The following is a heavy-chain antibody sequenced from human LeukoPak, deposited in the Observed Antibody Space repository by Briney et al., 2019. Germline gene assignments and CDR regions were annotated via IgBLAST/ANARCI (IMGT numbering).Heavy chain of an antibody. CDR3: ARDQTDYSNYGPHRYGTDV. J-gene: IGHJ6*02. CDR2: INPNSGGT. V-gene: IGHV1-2*06. Sequence: GASVKVSCKASGYTFTGYYMHWVRQAPGQGLEWMGRINPNSGGTNYAQKFQGRVTMTRDTSISTAYMELSRLRSDDTAVYYCARDQTDYSNYGPHRYGTDVWGQGTTVTVSS. CDR1: GYTFTGYY. D-gene: IGHD4-11*01.